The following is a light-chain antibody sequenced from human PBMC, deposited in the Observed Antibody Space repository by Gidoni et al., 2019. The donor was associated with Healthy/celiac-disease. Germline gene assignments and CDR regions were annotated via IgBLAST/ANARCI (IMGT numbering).Light chain of an antibody. Sequence: DIQMTQSPSSLSASVGDRVTITCQASQDISNYLTWYQQKPGKAPKLLIYDASNLETGVPSRFSGSGSGTDFTFTISSLQPEDIATYYCQPYDNLPYTFGQGTKLEIK. CDR2: DAS. J-gene: IGKJ2*01. CDR3: QPYDNLPYT. CDR1: QDISNY. V-gene: IGKV1-33*01.